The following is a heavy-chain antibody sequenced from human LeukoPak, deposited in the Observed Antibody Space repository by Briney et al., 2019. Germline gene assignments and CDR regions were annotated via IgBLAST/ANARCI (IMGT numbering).Heavy chain of an antibody. CDR3: ATDRVRRYYFDY. V-gene: IGHV1-8*01. J-gene: IGHJ4*02. CDR1: GYTFTSYD. CDR2: MNPNSGNT. Sequence: APVKVSCKASGYTFTSYDINWVRQATGQGLEWMGWMNPNSGNTGYAQKFQGRVTMTRNTSISTAYMELSSLRSEDTAVYYCATDRVRRYYFDYWGQGTLVTVSS. D-gene: IGHD3-10*01.